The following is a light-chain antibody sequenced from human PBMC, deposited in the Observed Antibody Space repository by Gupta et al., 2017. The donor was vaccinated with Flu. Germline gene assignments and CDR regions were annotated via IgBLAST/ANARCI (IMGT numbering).Light chain of an antibody. CDR1: SSDVGGYNS. CDR3: SSYASSITLI. V-gene: IGLV2-14*01. CDR2: EVS. J-gene: IGLJ2*01. Sequence: TSSDVGGYNSVSWYQQHPGEAPKLLIYEVSNRPSGVSSRLSGSTSGNTASLTISGLQTEDEADYYCSSYASSITLIFGGGTKLTVL.